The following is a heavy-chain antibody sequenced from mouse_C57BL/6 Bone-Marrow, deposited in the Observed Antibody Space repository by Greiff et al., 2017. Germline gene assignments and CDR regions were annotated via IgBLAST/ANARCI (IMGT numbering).Heavy chain of an antibody. CDR2: IYPRSGNT. D-gene: IGHD2-3*01. CDR1: GYTFTSYG. Sequence: LQESGAELARPGASVKLSCKASGYTFTSYGISWVKQRPGQGLEWIGEIYPRSGNTYYNEKFKGKATLTADKSSSTAYMELRSLTSEDSAVYFCADGFHWYFDVWGTGTTVTVSS. CDR3: ADGFHWYFDV. J-gene: IGHJ1*03. V-gene: IGHV1-81*01.